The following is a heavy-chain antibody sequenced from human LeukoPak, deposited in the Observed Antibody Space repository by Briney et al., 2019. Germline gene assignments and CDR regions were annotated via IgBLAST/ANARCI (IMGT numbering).Heavy chain of an antibody. Sequence: SETLSLTCTVSGGSISSYYWRWIRQPAGKGLEWIGRIYPTGSTKYKPSLKSRFTMSRDNSKNQFSLKMNTVRAEDTAVYYCARGAGASGYDYYFDYWGQGTLVTVSS. D-gene: IGHD5-12*01. CDR3: ARGAGASGYDYYFDY. CDR2: IYPTGST. CDR1: GGSISSYY. V-gene: IGHV4-4*07. J-gene: IGHJ4*02.